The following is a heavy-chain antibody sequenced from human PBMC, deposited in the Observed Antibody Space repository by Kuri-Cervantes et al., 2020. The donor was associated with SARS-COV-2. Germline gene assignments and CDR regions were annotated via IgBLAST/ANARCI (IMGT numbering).Heavy chain of an antibody. D-gene: IGHD1-1*01. J-gene: IGHJ4*02. CDR1: GFTFSSYA. V-gene: IGHV3-30*04. CDR3: AKDHSNWNSYYFDY. CDR2: ISYDGSNK. Sequence: GESLKISCAASGFTFSSYAMHWVRQAPGKGLEWVAVISYDGSNKYYADSVKGRFTISRDNSKNTLYLQMNSLRAEDTAVYYCAKDHSNWNSYYFDYWGQGTLVTVS.